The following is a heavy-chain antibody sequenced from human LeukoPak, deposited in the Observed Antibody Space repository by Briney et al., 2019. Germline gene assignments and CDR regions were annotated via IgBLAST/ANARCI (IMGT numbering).Heavy chain of an antibody. D-gene: IGHD6-6*01. CDR3: ARFTARAREIDY. J-gene: IGHJ4*02. CDR2: IYYTGDN. Sequence: SETLSLTCTVSGASISDSYWTWIRQPPGKTLEWIGYIYYTGDNDYNPSLKSRVTMSVDTSKSHLSLKLTSVTAADTAVYYCARFTARAREIDYWGQGILVTVSS. V-gene: IGHV4-59*08. CDR1: GASISDSY.